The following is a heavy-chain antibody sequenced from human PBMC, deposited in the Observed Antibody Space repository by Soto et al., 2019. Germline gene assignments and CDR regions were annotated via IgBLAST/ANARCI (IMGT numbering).Heavy chain of an antibody. CDR3: ARDFEGSSTSYYYYYGMDV. CDR2: INPNSGGT. CDR1: GYTFTGYY. D-gene: IGHD2-2*01. Sequence: GASVKVSCKASGYTFTGYYMHWVRQAPGQGLEWMGWINPNSGGTNYAQKFQGWVTMTRDTSISTAYMELSRLRSDDTAVYYCARDFEGSSTSYYYYYGMDVWGQGTTVTAP. V-gene: IGHV1-2*04. J-gene: IGHJ6*02.